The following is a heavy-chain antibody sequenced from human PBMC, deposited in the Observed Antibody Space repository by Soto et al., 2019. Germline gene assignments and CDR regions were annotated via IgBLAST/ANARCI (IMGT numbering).Heavy chain of an antibody. J-gene: IGHJ4*02. CDR3: ASRGGRSFDY. V-gene: IGHV4-59*08. CDR2: IYYSGST. D-gene: IGHD2-15*01. CDR1: GGSISSYY. Sequence: QVQLQESGPGLVKPSETLSLTCTVSGGSISSYYWSWIRQPPGKGLEWIGYIYYSGSTNYNPSLKSRVSISVDTGKNQISLRLSSVTAAHTAVSYCASRGGRSFDYWGQGSLVTVSS.